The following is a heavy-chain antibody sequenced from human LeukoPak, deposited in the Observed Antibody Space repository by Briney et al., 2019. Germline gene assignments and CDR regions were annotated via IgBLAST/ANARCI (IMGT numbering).Heavy chain of an antibody. Sequence: PGRSLRLSCAASGFTFSSYGMHWVRQAPGKGLEWVAAIWYDGSNKYYADSVKGRFTISRDNSKNTLYLQMNSLRAEDTAVYYCARDRTGAGRPLDNWFDPWGQGTLVTVSS. D-gene: IGHD2-8*02. CDR3: ARDRTGAGRPLDNWFDP. CDR2: IWYDGSNK. CDR1: GFTFSSYG. J-gene: IGHJ5*02. V-gene: IGHV3-33*01.